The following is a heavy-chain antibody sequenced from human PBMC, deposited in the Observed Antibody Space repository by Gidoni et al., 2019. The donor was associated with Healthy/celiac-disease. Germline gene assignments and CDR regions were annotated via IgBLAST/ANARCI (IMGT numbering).Heavy chain of an antibody. V-gene: IGHV4-34*01. CDR2: INHSGST. D-gene: IGHD4-17*01. CDR3: ARVRGYGDYRRRFDP. CDR1: GGSFCGYY. Sequence: QVQLQQWGAGLLKPSETLSLTCAVSGGSFCGYYWSWIRQPPGKGLEWIGEINHSGSTNYNPSLKSRVTISVDTSKNQFSLKLSSVTAADTAVYYCARVRGYGDYRRRFDPWGQGTLVTVSS. J-gene: IGHJ5*02.